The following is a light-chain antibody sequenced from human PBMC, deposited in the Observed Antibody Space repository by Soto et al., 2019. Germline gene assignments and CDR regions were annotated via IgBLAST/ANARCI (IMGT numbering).Light chain of an antibody. V-gene: IGKV3-20*01. Sequence: EIVLTQSPGTLSLSPGERATLSCRASQSVSSGYLAWYQHKPGQAPRLLIYDASSRATGIPDRFSGSGSGTDFTLTISRLEPEDLAVYYGQQYGSSPAFGGGTKVEIK. CDR2: DAS. J-gene: IGKJ4*01. CDR3: QQYGSSPA. CDR1: QSVSSGY.